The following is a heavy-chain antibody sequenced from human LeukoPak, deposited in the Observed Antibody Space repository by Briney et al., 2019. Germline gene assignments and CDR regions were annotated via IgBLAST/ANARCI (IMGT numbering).Heavy chain of an antibody. Sequence: PGGSLRLSCAASGFTFSGSAMHWVRQASGKGLEWVGRIRSKANSYATAYAASVKGRFTISRDDSKNTAYLQMISLKTEDTAVYYCTRSWAAAGLVKFDYWGQGTLVTVSS. CDR2: IRSKANSYAT. D-gene: IGHD6-13*01. V-gene: IGHV3-73*01. CDR3: TRSWAAAGLVKFDY. CDR1: GFTFSGSA. J-gene: IGHJ4*02.